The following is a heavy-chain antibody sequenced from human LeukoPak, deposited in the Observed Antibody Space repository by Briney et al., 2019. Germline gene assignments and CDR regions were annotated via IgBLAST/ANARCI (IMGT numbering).Heavy chain of an antibody. CDR2: INHSGST. CDR3: ARGTMVRGVTWYFDL. Sequence: SSETLSLTCAVYGGSFSGYYWSWIRQPPGKGLEWIGEINHSGSTNYNPSLKSRVTISVDTSKNQFSLKLSSVTAADTAVYYCARGTMVRGVTWYFDLWGRGTLVTVSS. V-gene: IGHV4-34*01. D-gene: IGHD3-10*01. CDR1: GGSFSGYY. J-gene: IGHJ2*01.